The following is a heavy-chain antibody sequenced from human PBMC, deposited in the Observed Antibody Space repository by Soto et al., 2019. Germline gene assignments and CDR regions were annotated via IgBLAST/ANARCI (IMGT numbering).Heavy chain of an antibody. CDR3: ARHRDILSGYSAADN. CDR1: GYSFTNYW. V-gene: IGHV5-10-1*01. Sequence: LGESLKISCKASGYSFTNYWITWMRQTPGKGLECMGMIDPSDSYSNYSPSFQGHVTMSVDKSISSAYLQFSSLKASDTAMYYCARHRDILSGYSAADNWGQGTQVTVS. D-gene: IGHD3-9*01. J-gene: IGHJ1*01. CDR2: IDPSDSYS.